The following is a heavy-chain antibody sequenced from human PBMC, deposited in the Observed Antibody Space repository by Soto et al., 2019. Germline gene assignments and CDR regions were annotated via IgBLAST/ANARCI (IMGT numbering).Heavy chain of an antibody. J-gene: IGHJ3*02. D-gene: IGHD1-26*01. CDR3: AKSSSGSYFRGGQDAFDI. Sequence: ASVKVSCKASGYTFTSYYMHWVRQAPGQGLEWMGIINPSGGSTSYAQKFQGRVTMTWDTSTSTVYMELSSLRSEDTAVYYCAKSSSGSYFRGGQDAFDIWGQGTMVTVSS. CDR2: INPSGGST. CDR1: GYTFTSYY. V-gene: IGHV1-46*01.